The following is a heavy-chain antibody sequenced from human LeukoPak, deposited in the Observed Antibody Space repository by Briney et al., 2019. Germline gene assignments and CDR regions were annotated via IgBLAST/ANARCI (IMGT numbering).Heavy chain of an antibody. V-gene: IGHV3-48*01. D-gene: IGHD6-13*01. Sequence: GGSLRLSCAASGFTFSSYGMYWVRQAPGKGLEWVSYISSSSSTIYYADSVKGRFTISRDNAKNSLYLQMNSLRAEDTAVYYCAGSWTNDAFDIWGQGTMVTVSS. CDR1: GFTFSSYG. CDR2: ISSSSSTI. CDR3: AGSWTNDAFDI. J-gene: IGHJ3*02.